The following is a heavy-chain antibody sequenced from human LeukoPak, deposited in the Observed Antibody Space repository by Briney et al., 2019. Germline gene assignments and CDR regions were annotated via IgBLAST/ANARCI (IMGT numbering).Heavy chain of an antibody. V-gene: IGHV3-74*01. Sequence: GGSLRLSCAASKFSFSSYWMHWVRQAPGKGLVWVSRINSDGSRTNYADSVKGRFTISRDNSKNTLYLQMNTLRAEDTAVYYCAKRDRFLEWWGQGTLVTVSS. CDR2: INSDGSRT. CDR3: AKRDRFLEW. CDR1: KFSFSSYW. D-gene: IGHD3-3*01. J-gene: IGHJ4*02.